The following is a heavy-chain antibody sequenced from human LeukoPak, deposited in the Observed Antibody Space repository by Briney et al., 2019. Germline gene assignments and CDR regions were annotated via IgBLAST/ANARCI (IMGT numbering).Heavy chain of an antibody. CDR3: ARAGLDYYDSSGSFDY. V-gene: IGHV4-61*01. D-gene: IGHD3-22*01. Sequence: SETLSLTCTVSGGSVSSGSYYWSWIRQPPGKGLEWIGYIYYNGSTNYNPSLKSRVTISGDTSKNQFSLKLSSVTAADTAVYYCARAGLDYYDSSGSFDYWGQGTLVTVSS. J-gene: IGHJ4*02. CDR1: GGSVSSGSYY. CDR2: IYYNGST.